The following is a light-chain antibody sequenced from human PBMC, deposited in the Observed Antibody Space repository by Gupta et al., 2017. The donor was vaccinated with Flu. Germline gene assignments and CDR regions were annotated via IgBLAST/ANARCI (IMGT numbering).Light chain of an antibody. CDR3: CSYAGSVYV. Sequence: QSALTQPRSVSGSPGQSVTISCTGTSSDVGGYNSVSWYQQHPGKAPKLMIYDVSKRPSGVPDRFSGSKSGNTAPLTISGLQAEDEADYYCCSYAGSVYVFGTGTKVTVL. J-gene: IGLJ1*01. CDR1: SSDVGGYNS. V-gene: IGLV2-11*01. CDR2: DVS.